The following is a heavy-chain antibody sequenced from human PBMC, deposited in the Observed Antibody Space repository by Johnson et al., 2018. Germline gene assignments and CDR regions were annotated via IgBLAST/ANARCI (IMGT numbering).Heavy chain of an antibody. CDR1: GFTFSNYA. CDR2: ISYDGSNK. J-gene: IGHJ3*02. V-gene: IGHV3-30-3*01. CDR3: AREIDGFDI. Sequence: QVQLVESGGGVVQPGRSLRLSCAASGFTFSNYAMHWVRQAPGKGLEWMALISYDGSNKYYADSVKGRFTISRDNSKNTLYLQMNSLRAEDTAVYYWAREIDGFDIWGQGTMVTASS.